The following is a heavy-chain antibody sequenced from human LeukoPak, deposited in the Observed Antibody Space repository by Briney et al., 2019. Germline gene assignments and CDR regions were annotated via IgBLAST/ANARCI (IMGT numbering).Heavy chain of an antibody. CDR2: ISSSGSTI. J-gene: IGHJ3*02. V-gene: IGHV3-11*04. Sequence: GGSLRLSCAASGFTFSDYYMSWIRQAPGKGLEWVSYISSSGSTIYYADSVKGRFTISRDNAKNSLYLQMNSLRAEDTAVYYCARDFYDFWSGYYQIGAFDIWGQGTMVTVSS. CDR3: ARDFYDFWSGYYQIGAFDI. CDR1: GFTFSDYY. D-gene: IGHD3-3*01.